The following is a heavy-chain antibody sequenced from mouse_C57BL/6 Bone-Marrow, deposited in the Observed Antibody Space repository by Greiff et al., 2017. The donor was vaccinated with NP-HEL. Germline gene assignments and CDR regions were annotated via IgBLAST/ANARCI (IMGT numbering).Heavy chain of an antibody. CDR2: IYPRSGNT. D-gene: IGHD1-1*01. CDR3: ALMGYYGSSCLFDY. V-gene: IGHV1-81*01. Sequence: QVQLQQSGAELARPGASVKLSCKASGYTFTSYGISWVKQRTGQGLEWIGEIYPRSGNTYYNEKFKGKATLTADKSSSTAYMELRSLTSEDSAVYFCALMGYYGSSCLFDYWGQGTTLTVSS. CDR1: GYTFTSYG. J-gene: IGHJ2*01.